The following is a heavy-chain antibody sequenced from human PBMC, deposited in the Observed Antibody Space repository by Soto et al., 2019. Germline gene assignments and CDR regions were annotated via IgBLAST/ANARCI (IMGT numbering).Heavy chain of an antibody. J-gene: IGHJ4*02. CDR2: ISAYNGNT. D-gene: IGHD3-16*02. CDR1: GYTFSYYI. Sequence: QVQLVQSGVEVKKPGASVKVSCKTSGYTFSYYIITWVRQAPGQGLEWMGWISAYNGNTNYAQKFQDRITMTTDTATSTISMESRSLRSDETAVYFCAKGRVPWGSYHYFDYRGQGTLVTVSS. V-gene: IGHV1-18*01. CDR3: AKGRVPWGSYHYFDY.